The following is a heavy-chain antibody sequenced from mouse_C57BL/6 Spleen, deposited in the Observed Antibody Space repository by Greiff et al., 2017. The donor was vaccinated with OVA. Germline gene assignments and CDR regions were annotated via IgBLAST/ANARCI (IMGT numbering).Heavy chain of an antibody. CDR3: ARGHYYGSSHWYFDV. CDR2: IYPGDGDT. CDR1: GYAFSSYW. V-gene: IGHV1-80*01. J-gene: IGHJ1*03. Sequence: QVQLKESGAELVKPGASVKISCKASGYAFSSYWMNWVKQRPGKGLEWIGQIYPGDGDTNYNGKFKGKATLTADKSSSTAYMQLSSLTSEDSAVYFCARGHYYGSSHWYFDVWGTGTTVTVSS. D-gene: IGHD1-1*01.